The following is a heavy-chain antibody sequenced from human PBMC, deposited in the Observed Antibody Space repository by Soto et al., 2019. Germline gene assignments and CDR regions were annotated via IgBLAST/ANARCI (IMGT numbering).Heavy chain of an antibody. V-gene: IGHV1-69*13. Sequence: ASVKVSCKASGGTFSSYAISWVRQAPGQGLEWMGGIIPIFGTANYAQRFQGRVTITADESTSTAYMGLSSLRSEDTAVYYCARAKGGSSSQPPDYWGQGTLVTVSS. CDR2: IIPIFGTA. CDR1: GGTFSSYA. D-gene: IGHD6-6*01. CDR3: ARAKGGSSSQPPDY. J-gene: IGHJ4*02.